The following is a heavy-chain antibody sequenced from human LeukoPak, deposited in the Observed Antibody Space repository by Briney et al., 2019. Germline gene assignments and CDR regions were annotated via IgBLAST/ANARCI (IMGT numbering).Heavy chain of an antibody. D-gene: IGHD2-2*02. V-gene: IGHV3-21*01. CDR3: AKDLCSSTSCYTGEY. J-gene: IGHJ4*02. CDR2: ISSSSSSYI. CDR1: GFTFSSYS. Sequence: GGSLRLSCAASGFTFSSYSMNWVRQAPGKGLEWVSSISSSSSSYIYYADPVKGRFTISRDNAKNSLYLQMNSLRAEDTAVYYCAKDLCSSTSCYTGEYWGQGTLVTVSS.